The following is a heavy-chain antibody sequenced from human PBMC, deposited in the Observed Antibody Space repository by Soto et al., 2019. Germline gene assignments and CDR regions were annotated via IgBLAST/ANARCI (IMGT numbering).Heavy chain of an antibody. CDR1: GYSFTSYW. D-gene: IGHD5-12*01. V-gene: IGHV5-51*01. CDR2: IYPGDSDT. J-gene: IGHJ6*02. CDR3: ARLFRGYSGYDLYYYGMDV. Sequence: GESLKISCKGSGYSFTSYWIGWVRQMPGKGREWMGIIYPGDSDTRYSPSFQGQVTISADKSISTAYLQWSSLKASDTAMYYCARLFRGYSGYDLYYYGMDVWGQGTTVTVSS.